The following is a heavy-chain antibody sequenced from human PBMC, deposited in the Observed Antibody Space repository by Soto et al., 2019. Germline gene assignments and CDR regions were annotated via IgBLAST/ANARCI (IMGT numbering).Heavy chain of an antibody. Sequence: PSETLSLTCTVSGGSISSYYWSWIRQPPGKGLEWIGYIYYSGSTNYNPSLKSRVTISVDTSKNQFSLKLSSVTAADTAVYYCARDREYGSGYVFQHWGQGTLVTVS. CDR1: GGSISSYY. CDR3: ARDREYGSGYVFQH. D-gene: IGHD5-12*01. J-gene: IGHJ1*01. CDR2: IYYSGST. V-gene: IGHV4-59*01.